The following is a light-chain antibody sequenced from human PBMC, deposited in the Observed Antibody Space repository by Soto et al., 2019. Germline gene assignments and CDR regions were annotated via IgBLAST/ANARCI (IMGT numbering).Light chain of an antibody. Sequence: EIVLTQSPSTLSFSPWERSTLSFRASQSVINYLAWYQQNPGQAPRLLMYGASDRATGTPGRFSGSGSGTDFTLTISGLEPEDSAVYYCQQFDDSVAFGQGTRLEI. CDR3: QQFDDSVA. V-gene: IGKV3-11*01. J-gene: IGKJ5*01. CDR1: QSVINY. CDR2: GAS.